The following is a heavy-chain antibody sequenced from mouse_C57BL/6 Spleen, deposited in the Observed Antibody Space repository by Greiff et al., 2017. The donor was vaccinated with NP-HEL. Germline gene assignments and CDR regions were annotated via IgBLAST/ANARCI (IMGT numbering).Heavy chain of an antibody. Sequence: VQLQQSGPGLVQPSQSLSITCTVSGFSLTSYGVHWVRQSPGKGLEWLGVIWSGGSTDYNAAFISRLSISKDNSKSQVFFKMNSLQADYTAIYYCASPYYSNPFAYWGHVTLVTVSA. CDR2: IWSGGST. D-gene: IGHD2-5*01. CDR1: GFSLTSYG. J-gene: IGHJ3*01. V-gene: IGHV2-2*01. CDR3: ASPYYSNPFAY.